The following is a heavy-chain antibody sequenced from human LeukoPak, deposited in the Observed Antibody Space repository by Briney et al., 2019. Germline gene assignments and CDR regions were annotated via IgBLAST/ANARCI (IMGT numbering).Heavy chain of an antibody. CDR3: ASCFHGGDCRGAFDI. J-gene: IGHJ3*02. V-gene: IGHV1-2*02. D-gene: IGHD2-21*02. Sequence: ASVKVSCKASGYTFTGYYMHWVRQAPGQGLEWMGWINPNSGGTNYAQKFQGRVTMTRDTSISTAYMELSRLRSDDTAVYYCASCFHGGDCRGAFDIWGQGTMVTVSS. CDR1: GYTFTGYY. CDR2: INPNSGGT.